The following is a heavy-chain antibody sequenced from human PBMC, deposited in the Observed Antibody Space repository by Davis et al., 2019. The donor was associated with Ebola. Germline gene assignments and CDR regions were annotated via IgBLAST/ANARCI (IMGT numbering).Heavy chain of an antibody. CDR3: ARGPVWRRWFDP. CDR1: GGSISSSNW. CDR2: INHSGST. Sequence: MPSETLSLTCAVSGGSISSSNWWSWIRQPPGKGLEWIGEINHSGSTNYNPSLKSRVTISVDTSKNQFSLKLSSVTAADTAVYYCARGPVWRRWFDPWGQGTLVTVSS. D-gene: IGHD2-21*01. V-gene: IGHV4-4*02. J-gene: IGHJ5*02.